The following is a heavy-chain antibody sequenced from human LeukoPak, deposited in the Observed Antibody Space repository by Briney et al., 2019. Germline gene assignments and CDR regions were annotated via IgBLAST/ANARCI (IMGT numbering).Heavy chain of an antibody. J-gene: IGHJ4*02. CDR2: VSTNGDVT. Sequence: GGSLRLSCVASGFTFSSYAMSWVRQAPGMGLEWVSVVSTNGDVTFYADSVKGRFTISRDNSKNTLFLQMNSLRAEDTAVYYCAKLSLSGRSQSADYWGQGTLVTVSS. D-gene: IGHD3-10*01. CDR1: GFTFSSYA. CDR3: AKLSLSGRSQSADY. V-gene: IGHV3-23*01.